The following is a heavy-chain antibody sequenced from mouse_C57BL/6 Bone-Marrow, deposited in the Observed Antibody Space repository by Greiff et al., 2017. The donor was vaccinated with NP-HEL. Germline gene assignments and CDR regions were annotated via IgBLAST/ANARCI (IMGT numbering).Heavy chain of an antibody. CDR1: GYTFTSYW. Sequence: VQLQQPGAELVRPGSSVKLSCKASGYTFTSYWMHWVKQRPIQGLEWIGNIDPSDSETHYNQKFKDKATLTVDKSSSTAYMQLSSLTSEDSAVYYCARLGGRAMDYWGQGTSVTVSS. D-gene: IGHD4-1*01. J-gene: IGHJ4*01. CDR2: IDPSDSET. CDR3: ARLGGRAMDY. V-gene: IGHV1-52*01.